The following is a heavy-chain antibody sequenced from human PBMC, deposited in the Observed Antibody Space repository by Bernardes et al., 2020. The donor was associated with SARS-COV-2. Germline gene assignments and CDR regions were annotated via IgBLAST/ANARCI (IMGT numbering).Heavy chain of an antibody. CDR1: GFTFSSYA. V-gene: IGHV3-64D*09. J-gene: IGHJ5*02. CDR3: VKESGVVPGAIRFDP. D-gene: IGHD2-2*01. Sequence: GGSLRLSCLASGFTFSSYAMHWVRQAPGKGLEYVSSISSHGRNTYYADSVRGRFTISRDNSKNTLYLQMSSLRVEDTAVYYCVKESGVVPGAIRFDPWGQGTLVTVSS. CDR2: ISSHGRNT.